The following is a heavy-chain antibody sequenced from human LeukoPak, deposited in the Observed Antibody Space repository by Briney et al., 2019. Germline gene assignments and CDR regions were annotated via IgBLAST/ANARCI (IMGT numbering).Heavy chain of an antibody. V-gene: IGHV3-74*01. J-gene: IGHJ4*02. CDR2: INSDGSST. D-gene: IGHD3-10*01. CDR3: ARMKTYYYGSGSPFDY. Sequence: PAGSLRLSCAASGFTFSSYWMHWVRQAPGKGLVWVSRINSDGSSTSYADSVKGRFTISRDNAKNTLYLQMNSLRAEDTAVYYCARMKTYYYGSGSPFDYWGQGTLVTVSS. CDR1: GFTFSSYW.